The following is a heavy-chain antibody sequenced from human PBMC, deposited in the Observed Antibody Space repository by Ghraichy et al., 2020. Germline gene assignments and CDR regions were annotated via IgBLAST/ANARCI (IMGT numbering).Heavy chain of an antibody. CDR1: GGSISSSSYY. D-gene: IGHD2-2*01. CDR3: ARQGTIFSTAGYSSSRDDY. J-gene: IGHJ4*02. CDR2: IYYNGNT. Sequence: SQTLSLTCSVSGGSISSSSYYWGWIRQPPGEGLEWIGSIYYNGNTYYNPSLKSRVTISLDTSKNQFSLKLTSVTAADTAVYYCARQGTIFSTAGYSSSRDDYWDQGTLVTVSS. V-gene: IGHV4-39*07.